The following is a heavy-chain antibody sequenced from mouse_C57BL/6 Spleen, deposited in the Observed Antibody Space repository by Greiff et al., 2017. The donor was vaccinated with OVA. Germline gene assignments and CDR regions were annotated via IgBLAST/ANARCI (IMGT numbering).Heavy chain of an antibody. CDR3: ARRTTVVATDYYAMDY. CDR2: IGPGSGST. J-gene: IGHJ4*01. V-gene: IGHV1-77*01. Sequence: QVQLQQSGAELVKPGASVKISCKASGYTFTDYYINWVKQRPGQGLEWIGKIGPGSGSTYYNEKFKGKATLTADKSSSTAYMQLSSLTSEDSAVYFCARRTTVVATDYYAMDYWGQGTSVTVSS. D-gene: IGHD1-1*01. CDR1: GYTFTDYY.